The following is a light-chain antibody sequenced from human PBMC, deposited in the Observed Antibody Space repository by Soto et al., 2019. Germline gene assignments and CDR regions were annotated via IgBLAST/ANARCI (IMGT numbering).Light chain of an antibody. CDR1: RSVSSTY. CDR2: RAS. V-gene: IGKV3-20*01. CDR3: QQYGSSPRT. Sequence: EIVLPQTPGTLSLSPGERATLPCRASRSVSSTYLAWHQQKPCQAPRPLLYRASSRAPGIPDRSSCSGSATGVALTISRLEPEDYAVYYYQQYGSSPRTFGQGTKVDIK. J-gene: IGKJ1*01.